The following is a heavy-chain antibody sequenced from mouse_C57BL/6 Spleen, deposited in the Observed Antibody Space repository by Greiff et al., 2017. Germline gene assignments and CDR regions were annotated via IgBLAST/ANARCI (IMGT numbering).Heavy chain of an antibody. J-gene: IGHJ1*03. Sequence: EVHLVESGGGLVKPGGSLKLSCAASGFTFSSYAMPWVRQTPEKRLEWVASISDGGSYTYYPDNVKGRFTISRDNAKNNLYLQMSHLKSEDTAMYYCTREELLRGYFDVGGTGTTVTVSS. CDR1: GFTFSSYA. CDR3: TREELLRGYFDV. D-gene: IGHD2-12*01. V-gene: IGHV5-4*01. CDR2: ISDGGSYT.